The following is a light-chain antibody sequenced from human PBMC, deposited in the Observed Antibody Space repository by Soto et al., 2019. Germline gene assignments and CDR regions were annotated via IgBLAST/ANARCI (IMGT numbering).Light chain of an antibody. J-gene: IGKJ1*01. Sequence: DIQLTQSPSTLSASVGDRVTITCRASQTISSWLAWYQQKPGKAPNLLIYKTSNLESGVPSRFSGSGSGTEFTLPISSLQPDEFATYYCQYYNDYCWTFGQGTKVEIK. CDR2: KTS. V-gene: IGKV1-5*03. CDR1: QTISSW. CDR3: QYYNDYCWT.